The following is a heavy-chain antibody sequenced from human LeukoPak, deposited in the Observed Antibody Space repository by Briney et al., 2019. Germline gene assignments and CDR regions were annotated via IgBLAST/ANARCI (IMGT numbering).Heavy chain of an antibody. Sequence: GGSLRLSCAASGFTFSHYGMHWVRQAPGKGLEWVAVISYDGSNEYYADSVKGRFTISRDNSKNTLYLQMNSLRAEDTAVYYCASGDYDFWSGYPKSKGYYFDRWGQGTLVTVSS. CDR1: GFTFSHYG. J-gene: IGHJ4*02. V-gene: IGHV3-30*03. CDR2: ISYDGSNE. D-gene: IGHD3-3*01. CDR3: ASGDYDFWSGYPKSKGYYFDR.